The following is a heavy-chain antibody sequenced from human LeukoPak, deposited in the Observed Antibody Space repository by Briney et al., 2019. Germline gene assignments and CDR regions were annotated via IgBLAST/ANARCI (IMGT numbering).Heavy chain of an antibody. CDR2: IYSGGST. J-gene: IGHJ4*02. CDR1: GFTVSSNY. D-gene: IGHD3-10*01. V-gene: IGHV3-53*01. Sequence: GGSLRLSCAASGFTVSSNYMSWVRQAPGKGLEWVSVIYSGGSTYYADSVKGRFTISRDNSKNTLYLQMNSLRAEDTAVYSCASAYYGSGSYYKIFDYWGQGTLVTVSS. CDR3: ASAYYGSGSYYKIFDY.